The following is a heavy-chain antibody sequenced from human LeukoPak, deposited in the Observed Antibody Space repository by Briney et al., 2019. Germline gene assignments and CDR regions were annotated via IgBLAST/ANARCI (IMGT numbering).Heavy chain of an antibody. CDR3: ARKTGDYDAFDI. Sequence: ASVKVSCKASGCTFSSYAISWVRQAPGQGLEWMGGIIPIFGTANYAQKLQGRVTITADESTSTAYMELSSLRSEDTAVYYCARKTGDYDAFDIWGQGKMVTVSS. CDR2: IIPIFGTA. CDR1: GCTFSSYA. V-gene: IGHV1-69*13. D-gene: IGHD7-27*01. J-gene: IGHJ3*02.